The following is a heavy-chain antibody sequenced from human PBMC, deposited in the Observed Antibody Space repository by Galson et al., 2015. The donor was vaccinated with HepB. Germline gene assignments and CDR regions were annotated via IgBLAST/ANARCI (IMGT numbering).Heavy chain of an antibody. CDR1: GGTFSSYT. D-gene: IGHD2-2*01. CDR3: ARRTRVVVPAAKGNYYYYGMDV. V-gene: IGHV1-2*02. CDR2: INPNSGGT. Sequence: SVKVSCKASGGTFSSYTISWVRQAPGQGLEWMGWINPNSGGTNYAQKFQGRVTMTRDTSISTAYMELSRLRSDDTAVYYCARRTRVVVPAAKGNYYYYGMDVWGQGTTVTVSS. J-gene: IGHJ6*02.